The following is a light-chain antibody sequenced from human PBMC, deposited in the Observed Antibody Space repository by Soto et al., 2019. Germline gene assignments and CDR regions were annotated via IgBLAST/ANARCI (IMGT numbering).Light chain of an antibody. V-gene: IGLV2-11*01. J-gene: IGLJ1*01. CDR1: SSDVGGYNY. Sequence: QSALTQPRSVSGSPGQSVTISCTGTSSDVGGYNYVSWYQQHPGKAPKLMIYDVTKRPSGVPDRFSGYKSGNTPYLTTSGLKAEDDADYYCSSDAGHYKHYVFATGTHLTVL. CDR3: SSDAGHYKHYV. CDR2: DVT.